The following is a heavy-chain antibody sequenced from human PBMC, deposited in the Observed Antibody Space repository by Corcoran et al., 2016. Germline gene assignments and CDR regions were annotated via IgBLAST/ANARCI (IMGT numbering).Heavy chain of an antibody. D-gene: IGHD6-19*01. J-gene: IGHJ5*02. CDR3: ARAQSSGWYDRWFDP. CDR1: GFTVSSNY. Sequence: EVQLVESGGGLIQSGGSLRLSCAASGFTVSSNYMSWVRQAPGKGLEWVSVIYSGGSTYYADSVKGRFTISRDNSKNTLYLQMNSLRAEDTAVYYCARAQSSGWYDRWFDPWGQGTLVTVSS. CDR2: IYSGGST. V-gene: IGHV3-53*01.